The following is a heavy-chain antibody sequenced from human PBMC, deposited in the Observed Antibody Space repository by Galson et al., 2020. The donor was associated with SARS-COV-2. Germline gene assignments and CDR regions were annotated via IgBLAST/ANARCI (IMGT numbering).Heavy chain of an antibody. Sequence: SETLSLTCIVSGGSVTSSSYFWGWIRQPPGQGLEWIGSTHYSGKVAYTPALKSRVSISVDTSKNQFSLRLNSVTAADTAVYYCASRVSSYYYYGMDVWGQGTTVTVSS. CDR3: ASRVSSYYYYGMDV. V-gene: IGHV4-39*01. D-gene: IGHD6-13*01. CDR1: GGSVTSSSYF. J-gene: IGHJ6*02. CDR2: THYSGKV.